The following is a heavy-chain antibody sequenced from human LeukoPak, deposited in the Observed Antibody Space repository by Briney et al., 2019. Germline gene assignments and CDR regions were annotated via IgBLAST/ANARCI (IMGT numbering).Heavy chain of an antibody. CDR2: IYYTGST. CDR1: SGSISSSTYY. CDR3: ARAVGTDGYNLWVY. V-gene: IGHV4-39*07. J-gene: IGHJ4*02. D-gene: IGHD5-24*01. Sequence: SSETLSLTCTVSSGSISSSTYYWGWIRQPPGKGLEWIGTIYYTGSTYYNPSLKSRVTLSVDTSKNQFSLKLTSVTAADTAVYYCARAVGTDGYNLWVYWGQGTLVTVSS.